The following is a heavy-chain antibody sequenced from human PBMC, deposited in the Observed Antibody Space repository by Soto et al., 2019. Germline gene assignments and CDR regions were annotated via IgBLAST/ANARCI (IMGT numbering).Heavy chain of an antibody. CDR2: TYYRSKWYN. CDR3: AREKGRPYYYGSGKSPLDY. D-gene: IGHD3-10*01. CDR1: GDSVSSNSAA. J-gene: IGHJ4*02. Sequence: SQTLSLTCAISGDSVSSNSAAWNWIRQSPSRGLEWLGRTYYRSKWYNDYAVSVKSRITINPDTSKNQFSLQLNSVTPEDTAVYYCAREKGRPYYYGSGKSPLDYWRQGTLVTVSS. V-gene: IGHV6-1*01.